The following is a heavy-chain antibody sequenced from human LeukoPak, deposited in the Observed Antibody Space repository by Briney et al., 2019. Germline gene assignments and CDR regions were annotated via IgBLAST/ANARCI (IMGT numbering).Heavy chain of an antibody. CDR1: GFTFSTYG. D-gene: IGHD3-10*01. Sequence: GGSLRLSCAASGFTFSTYGMNWVRQAPGKGLEWVSYISSSGSTIYYADSVKGRFTISRDNAKNSLYLQMNSLRAEDTAVYYCAKSLSSRGVIIPKTSRYFDSWGQGTLVTVSS. J-gene: IGHJ4*02. CDR2: ISSSGSTI. CDR3: AKSLSSRGVIIPKTSRYFDS. V-gene: IGHV3-48*04.